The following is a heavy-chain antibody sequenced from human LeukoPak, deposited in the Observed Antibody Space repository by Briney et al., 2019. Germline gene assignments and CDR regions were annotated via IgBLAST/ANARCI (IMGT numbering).Heavy chain of an antibody. V-gene: IGHV4-59*02. CDR1: GASVSSSH. J-gene: IGHJ5*02. CDR3: VRGFYEPFDR. D-gene: IGHD2/OR15-2a*01. CDR2: VDYNGST. Sequence: PSETLSLTCTVSGASVSSSHWNWIRQSPGKGLEWIANVDYNGSTKYNPSLRGRGTMSLDTSKNQFYLKLESVTAADTARYYCVRGFYEPFDRWREGTLAAVSA.